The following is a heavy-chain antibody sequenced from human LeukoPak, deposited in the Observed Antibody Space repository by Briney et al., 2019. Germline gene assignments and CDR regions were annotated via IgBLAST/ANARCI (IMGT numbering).Heavy chain of an antibody. CDR1: GGSISSYY. J-gene: IGHJ6*02. Sequence: SETLSLTCTVSGGSISSYYWSWIRQPPGKGLEWIGYIYYSGSTNYNPSLKSRVTISVDTSKNQFSLKLSSVTAADTAVYYCARFGALYYYGMDVWGQGTTVTVSS. D-gene: IGHD3-16*01. CDR3: ARFGALYYYGMDV. CDR2: IYYSGST. V-gene: IGHV4-59*01.